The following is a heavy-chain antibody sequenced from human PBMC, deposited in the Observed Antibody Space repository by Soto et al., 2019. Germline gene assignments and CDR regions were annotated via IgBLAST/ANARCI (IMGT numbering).Heavy chain of an antibody. D-gene: IGHD1-26*01. CDR1: GFTFTRSA. CDR3: AAGGIVGGTFCFDY. Sequence: SVKVSCKASGFTFTRSAVQWVRQARGQRLEWIGWIVVGSSNTNYAQKFQERVTITRDMSTSTAYMELSSLRSEDTAVYYCAAGGIVGGTFCFDYWGQGTPVTVSS. V-gene: IGHV1-58*01. J-gene: IGHJ4*02. CDR2: IVVGSSNT.